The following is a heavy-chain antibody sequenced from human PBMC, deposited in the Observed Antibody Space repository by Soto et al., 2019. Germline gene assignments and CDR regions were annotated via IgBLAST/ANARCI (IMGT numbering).Heavy chain of an antibody. CDR3: AKEPKIQLWLHYFDY. J-gene: IGHJ4*02. CDR2: ISSSGSTI. V-gene: IGHV3-48*03. CDR1: GFTFSSYE. Sequence: VGSLRLSCAASGFTFSSYEMNWVRQAPGKGLEWVSYISSSGSTIYYADSVKGRFTISRDNAKNSLYLQMNSLRAEDTAVFYCAKEPKIQLWLHYFDYWGQGTLVTVSS. D-gene: IGHD5-18*01.